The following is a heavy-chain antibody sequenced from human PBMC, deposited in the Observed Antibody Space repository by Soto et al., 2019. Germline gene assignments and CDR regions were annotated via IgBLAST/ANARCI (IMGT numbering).Heavy chain of an antibody. CDR1: GGSISSGGYY. J-gene: IGHJ4*02. V-gene: IGHV4-31*03. CDR3: AREGGIVGATAADY. Sequence: SETQSLTCTVSGGSISSGGYYWSWIRQHPGKGLEWIGYIYYSGSTYYNPSLKSRVTISVDTSKNQFSLKLSSVTAADTAVYYCAREGGIVGATAADYWGQGTLVTVSS. D-gene: IGHD1-26*01. CDR2: IYYSGST.